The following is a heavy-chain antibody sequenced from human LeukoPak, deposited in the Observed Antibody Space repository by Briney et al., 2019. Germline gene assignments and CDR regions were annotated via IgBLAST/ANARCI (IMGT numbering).Heavy chain of an antibody. D-gene: IGHD6-19*01. Sequence: GGSLSLPCEASGFTFISYNMIWVRQAPGGGLEWVSSISISSSYIYYAGPVKGRFTITRDNAKNPLYLQINSLRAENTAVDYCAKDLDASYSSGWYRSHPCQNWFDPWGQGTLVTVSS. CDR2: ISISSSYI. CDR1: GFTFISYN. CDR3: AKDLDASYSSGWYRSHPCQNWFDP. V-gene: IGHV3-21*04. J-gene: IGHJ5*02.